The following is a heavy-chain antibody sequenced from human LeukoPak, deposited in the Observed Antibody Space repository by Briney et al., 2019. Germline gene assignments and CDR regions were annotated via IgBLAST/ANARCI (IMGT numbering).Heavy chain of an antibody. J-gene: IGHJ4*02. Sequence: GGSLRLSCTASGFTFGDYAMSWFRQAPGKGLEWVGFIRSKAYGGTTEYAASVEGRFTISRDDSKSIAYLQINSLKTEDTAVYYCTRVVRYCTNGVCYTFDYWGQGTLVIVSS. CDR3: TRVVRYCTNGVCYTFDY. D-gene: IGHD2-8*01. CDR2: IRSKAYGGTT. CDR1: GFTFGDYA. V-gene: IGHV3-49*03.